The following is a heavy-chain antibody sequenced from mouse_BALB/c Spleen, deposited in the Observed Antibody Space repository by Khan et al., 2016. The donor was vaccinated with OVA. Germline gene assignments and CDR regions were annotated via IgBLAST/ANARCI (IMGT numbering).Heavy chain of an antibody. CDR3: ATHGSSSWFAY. CDR2: IDPFNGGT. D-gene: IGHD1-1*01. CDR1: GYSFTSYY. Sequence: EVQLQESGPELMKPGASVKISCKAPGYSFTSYYIHWVKQSHGKSLEWIGYIDPFNGGTSYNQKFKGKATLTVDKSSSTAYMHLSSLTSEDSAVCYCATHGSSSWFAYWGQGTLVTVSA. J-gene: IGHJ3*01. V-gene: IGHV1S135*01.